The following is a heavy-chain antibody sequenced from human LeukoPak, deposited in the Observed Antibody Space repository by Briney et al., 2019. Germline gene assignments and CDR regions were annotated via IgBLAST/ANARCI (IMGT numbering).Heavy chain of an antibody. CDR2: ISGSGGST. V-gene: IGHV3-23*01. CDR1: GVTFSTYS. CDR3: AKDREAYCSGGSCYSAFDY. Sequence: GGSLSLSCSASGVTFSTYSMNWVRQTPGKGLMWVSSISGSGGSTYYAESVKGRFTISRDNSKNTLYLQMNSLRAEDTAIYYCAKDREAYCSGGSCYSAFDYWGQGTLVTVSS. J-gene: IGHJ4*02. D-gene: IGHD2-15*01.